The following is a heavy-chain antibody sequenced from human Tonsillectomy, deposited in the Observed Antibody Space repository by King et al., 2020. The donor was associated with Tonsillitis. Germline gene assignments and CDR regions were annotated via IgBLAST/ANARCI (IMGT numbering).Heavy chain of an antibody. D-gene: IGHD3-9*01. V-gene: IGHV5-51*01. J-gene: IGHJ6*03. CDR3: ARLTGYYYYMDV. CDR1: GYSFTTYW. CDR2: NYPYYSHT. Sequence: QLVQSGAEVKKPGESLKISCKGSGYSFTTYWIAWVRQMPGKGPEWMGINYPYYSHTRYSPSFQGQVTIATDKSISTAYLQWSSLKASDTAKYYCARLTGYYYYMDVWGKGTTVTVSS.